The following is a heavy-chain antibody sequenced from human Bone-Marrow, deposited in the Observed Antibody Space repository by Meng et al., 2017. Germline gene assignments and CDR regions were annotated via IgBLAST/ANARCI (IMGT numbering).Heavy chain of an antibody. CDR3: AIMGNYYYYGMDV. CDR1: GFTFSSYA. Sequence: LSLTCAASGFTFSSYAMHWVRQAPGKGLEWVAVISYDGSNKYYADSVNGRFIISRDNSKNTLYLQMNSLRAEDTAVYYCAIMGNYYYYGMDVWGQGTTVTVSS. CDR2: ISYDGSNK. D-gene: IGHD3-10*01. J-gene: IGHJ6*02. V-gene: IGHV3-30*04.